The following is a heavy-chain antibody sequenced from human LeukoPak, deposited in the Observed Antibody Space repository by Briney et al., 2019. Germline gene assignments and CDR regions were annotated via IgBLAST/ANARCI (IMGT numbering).Heavy chain of an antibody. CDR3: AETGPTDF. D-gene: IGHD3-9*01. CDR1: GFTFSSYG. CDR2: ISHDGTNT. V-gene: IGHV3-30*03. Sequence: PGRSLRLSCAASGFTFSSYGMHWVRQAPGKGLEWVAAISHDGTNTHYAESVKGRFTISRDNSKNMLYLQMYSLRAEDTALYYCAETGPTDFWGQGTLVTVSS. J-gene: IGHJ4*02.